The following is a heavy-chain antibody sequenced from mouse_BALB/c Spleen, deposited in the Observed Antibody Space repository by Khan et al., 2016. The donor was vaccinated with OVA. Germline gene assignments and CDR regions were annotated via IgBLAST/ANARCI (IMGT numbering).Heavy chain of an antibody. D-gene: IGHD1-1*01. CDR2: IWRDDVK. V-gene: IGHV8-12*01. Sequence: QVTLKESGPGILQPSQTLSLTCSFSGFSLSTSNMGVGWIRQPSGKGLEWLAHIWRDDVKRSNPAMRSRLTISKDTSSSHVFIKIASVDSADPATYSCARMDGNSLFWYFDVWGAGTSVTVSS. J-gene: IGHJ1*01. CDR1: GFSLSTSNMG. CDR3: ARMDGNSLFWYFDV.